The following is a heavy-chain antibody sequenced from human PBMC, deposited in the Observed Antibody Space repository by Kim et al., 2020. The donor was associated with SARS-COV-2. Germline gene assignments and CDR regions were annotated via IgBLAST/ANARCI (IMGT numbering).Heavy chain of an antibody. Sequence: GGSLRLSCAASGFTFSNSPMSWVRQAPGKGLEWVSTIDGRGATTYYPGSVKGRFTISRDNSKSTLYLQMNNLRAEDTAVYFCAKSGQLDYWGQGTLVTVSS. CDR1: GFTFSNSP. V-gene: IGHV3-23*01. CDR2: IDGRGATT. J-gene: IGHJ4*02. D-gene: IGHD5-12*01. CDR3: AKSGQLDY.